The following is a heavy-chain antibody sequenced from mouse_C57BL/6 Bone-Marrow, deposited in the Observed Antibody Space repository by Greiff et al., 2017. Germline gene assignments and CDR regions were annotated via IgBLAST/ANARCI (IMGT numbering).Heavy chain of an antibody. CDR3: ANLSRTGPYYFDY. CDR2: INPSSGYT. CDR1: GYTFTSYT. V-gene: IGHV1-4*01. Sequence: QVQLQQSGAELARPGASVKMSCKASGYTFTSYTMHWVKQRPGQGLEWIGYINPSSGYTKYNQKFKDKATLTADKSSSTAYMQLSSLTSEDSAVYYCANLSRTGPYYFDYWGQGTTLTVSS. J-gene: IGHJ2*01. D-gene: IGHD4-1*01.